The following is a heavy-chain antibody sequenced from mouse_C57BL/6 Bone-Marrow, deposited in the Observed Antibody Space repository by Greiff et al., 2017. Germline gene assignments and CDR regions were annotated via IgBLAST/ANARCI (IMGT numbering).Heavy chain of an antibody. Sequence: EVQGVESGGDLVKPGGSLKLSCAASGFTFSSYGMSWVRQTPDKRLEWVATISSGGSYTYYPDSVKGRFTISRDNAKNTLYLQLSSLKSEDTAMYYCARGPLYYYGSSPYFDYWGQGTTLTGSS. CDR3: ARGPLYYYGSSPYFDY. J-gene: IGHJ2*01. D-gene: IGHD1-1*01. V-gene: IGHV5-6*01. CDR1: GFTFSSYG. CDR2: ISSGGSYT.